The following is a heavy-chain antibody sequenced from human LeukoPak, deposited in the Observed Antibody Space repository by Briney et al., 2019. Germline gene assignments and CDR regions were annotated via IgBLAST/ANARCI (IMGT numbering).Heavy chain of an antibody. CDR1: GGSFSGYY. J-gene: IGHJ6*03. CDR2: INHSGST. Sequence: SETLPLTCAVYGGSFSGYYWSWIRQPPGKGLEWIGEINHSGSTNYNPSLKSRVTISVDTSKNQFSLKLSSVTAADTAVYYCARWVRGSRTYYYYYYMDVWGKGTTVTVSS. CDR3: ARWVRGSRTYYYYYYMDV. V-gene: IGHV4-34*01. D-gene: IGHD6-13*01.